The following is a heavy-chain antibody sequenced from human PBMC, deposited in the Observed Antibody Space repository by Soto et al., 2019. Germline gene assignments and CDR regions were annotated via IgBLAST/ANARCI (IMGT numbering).Heavy chain of an antibody. CDR3: ARQISYYYYGMDV. CDR2: IGYDGSNK. J-gene: IGHJ6*02. Sequence: GGSLRLSCAASGFTFSSYGMHWVRQAPGKGLEWVAVIGYDGSNKYYADSVKGRFTISRDNSKNTLYLQMNSLRAEDTAVYYCARQISYYYYGMDVWCQGTTVTVSS. V-gene: IGHV3-33*01. CDR1: GFTFSSYG.